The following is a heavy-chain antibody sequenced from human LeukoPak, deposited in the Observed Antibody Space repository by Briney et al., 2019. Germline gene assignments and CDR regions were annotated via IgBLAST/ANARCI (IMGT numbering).Heavy chain of an antibody. CDR3: ARLGLEVGGPNWFDP. Sequence: GGSLRLSCAASGFTFSSYSMNWVRQAPGKGLEWVSYISSSSSTIYYADSVKGRFTISRDNAKNSLYLQMNSLRDEDTAVYYCARLGLEVGGPNWFDPWGQGTLVTVSS. CDR2: ISSSSSTI. D-gene: IGHD1-1*01. J-gene: IGHJ5*02. CDR1: GFTFSSYS. V-gene: IGHV3-48*02.